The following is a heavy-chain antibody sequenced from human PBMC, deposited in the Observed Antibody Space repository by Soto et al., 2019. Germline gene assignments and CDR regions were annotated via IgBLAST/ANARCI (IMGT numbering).Heavy chain of an antibody. CDR3: ARDYYGSGSYTTSYYYYGMEV. Sequence: QGQLVESGGGVVQPGRSLRLSCAASGFTFSSYAMHWVRQAPGKGLEWVAVISYDGSNKYYADSVKGRFTISRDNSKNTLYLQMNSLRAEYTAVYYCARDYYGSGSYTTSYYYYGMEVWGQGPTVTVSS. CDR2: ISYDGSNK. D-gene: IGHD3-10*01. CDR1: GFTFSSYA. J-gene: IGHJ6*02. V-gene: IGHV3-30-3*01.